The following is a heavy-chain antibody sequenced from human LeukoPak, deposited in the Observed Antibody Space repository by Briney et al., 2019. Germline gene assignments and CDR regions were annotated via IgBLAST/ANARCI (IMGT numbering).Heavy chain of an antibody. CDR2: IYYSGST. D-gene: IGHD5-18*01. V-gene: IGHV4-39*07. CDR1: GVSISSNSYY. Sequence: SETLSLTCTVSGVSISSNSYYWGWIRQPPGKGLKWIGSIYYSGSTYYNPSLKSRVTISLDTSNNQFSLKLRSVTAADTAVYYCARGGYSYTHQVAYYYYYYMDVWGKGTTVTVSS. CDR3: ARGGYSYTHQVAYYYYYYMDV. J-gene: IGHJ6*03.